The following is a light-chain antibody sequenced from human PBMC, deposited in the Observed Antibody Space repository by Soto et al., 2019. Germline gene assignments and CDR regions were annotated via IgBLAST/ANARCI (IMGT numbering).Light chain of an antibody. CDR3: CSYVGTLVV. CDR1: HSDIGSYNL. Sequence: QSVLTRPASVSGSPGQSITIACTGTHSDIGSYNLVSWYQHLPGRVPKLIIFGLTERTSGVPNRFSGSKSGSTAYLTISGLQAEDEADYYCCSYVGTLVVFGGGTQLTVL. J-gene: IGLJ2*01. V-gene: IGLV2-23*02. CDR2: GLT.